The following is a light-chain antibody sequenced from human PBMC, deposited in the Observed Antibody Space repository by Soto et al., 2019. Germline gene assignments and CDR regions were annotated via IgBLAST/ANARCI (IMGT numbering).Light chain of an antibody. Sequence: EIVLTQSPGTLSLSAGERATLSCRASQSVSSSYLAWYQQKPGQAPRLLIYGTSIRATGIPDRFSGSGSGTDFTLTITRLEPEDFAVYYCQRFGTSPPWTFGHGTKVDIK. CDR2: GTS. V-gene: IGKV3-20*01. CDR1: QSVSSSY. J-gene: IGKJ1*01. CDR3: QRFGTSPPWT.